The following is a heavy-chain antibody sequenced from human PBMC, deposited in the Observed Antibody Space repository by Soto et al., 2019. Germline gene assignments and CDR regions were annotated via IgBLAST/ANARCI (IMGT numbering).Heavy chain of an antibody. CDR1: GGSISSSSYY. V-gene: IGHV4-39*01. Sequence: SETLSLTCTVSGGSISSSSYYWGWIRQPPGKGLEWIGSIYYSGSTYYNPSLKSRVTISVDTSKNQFSRKLSSVTAADTAVYYCARRWTGLGYYDSSGYYSWFDPWGQGTLVTVSS. CDR2: IYYSGST. D-gene: IGHD3-22*01. CDR3: ARRWTGLGYYDSSGYYSWFDP. J-gene: IGHJ5*02.